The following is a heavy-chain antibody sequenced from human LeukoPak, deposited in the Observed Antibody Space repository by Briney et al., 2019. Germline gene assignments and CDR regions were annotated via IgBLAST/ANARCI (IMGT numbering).Heavy chain of an antibody. D-gene: IGHD3-10*01. CDR1: GFSLSNFQ. Sequence: GSLRLSCVASGFSLSNFQMYWVRQAPGKGLEWVSIISLDGSTEFYADSVKGRLTISRDTASNTMHLEMNNLRIEDTAVYYCMRDYMGWFDPWGQGSLVTVSS. J-gene: IGHJ5*02. CDR3: MRDYMGWFDP. CDR2: ISLDGSTE. V-gene: IGHV3-30-3*01.